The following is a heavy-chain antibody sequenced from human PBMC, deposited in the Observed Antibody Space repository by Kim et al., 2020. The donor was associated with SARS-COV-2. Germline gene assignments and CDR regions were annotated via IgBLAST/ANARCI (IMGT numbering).Heavy chain of an antibody. D-gene: IGHD3-10*01. CDR1: GGSFSGYY. J-gene: IGHJ4*02. V-gene: IGHV4-34*01. CDR2: INHSGST. CDR3: ARGRPYYGSGSPRGGYFDY. Sequence: SETLSLTCAVYGGSFSGYYWSWIRQPPGKGLEWIGEINHSGSTNYNPSLKSRVTISVDTSKNQFSLKLSSVTAADTAVYYCARGRPYYGSGSPRGGYFDYWGQGTLVTVSS.